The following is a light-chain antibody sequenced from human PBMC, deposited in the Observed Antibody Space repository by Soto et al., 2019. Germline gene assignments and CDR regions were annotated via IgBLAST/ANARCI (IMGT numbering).Light chain of an antibody. CDR3: QQYNNWHWT. Sequence: EIVMTQPPATLSVSPGERATLSCRASQSVSSNLAWYQQKPGQAPRLLIYGASTRATGIPARFSGSGSGTEFTLTISSLQSEDCAVYYCQQYNNWHWTFGQGTKVEIK. V-gene: IGKV3-15*01. CDR2: GAS. J-gene: IGKJ1*01. CDR1: QSVSSN.